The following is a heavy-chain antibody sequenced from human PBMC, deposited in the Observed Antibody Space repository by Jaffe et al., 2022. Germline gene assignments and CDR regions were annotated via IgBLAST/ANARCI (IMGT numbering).Heavy chain of an antibody. Sequence: QVQLVESGGGVVQPGGSLRLSCATSGFTFSDPDIHWVRQAPGKGLEWVAFMRFDGIDNYADSVKGRFTISRDTSKNTLFLQMNSLRVEDTAVYYCVKGWGPQKETYDIWGQGTMVTVSS. CDR3: VKGWGPQKETYDI. J-gene: IGHJ3*02. CDR1: GFTFSDPD. V-gene: IGHV3-30*02. D-gene: IGHD3-16*01. CDR2: MRFDGID.